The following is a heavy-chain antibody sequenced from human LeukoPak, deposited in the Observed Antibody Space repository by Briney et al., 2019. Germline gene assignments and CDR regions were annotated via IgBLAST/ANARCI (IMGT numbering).Heavy chain of an antibody. J-gene: IGHJ1*01. CDR1: GGTTDDYG. V-gene: IGHV3-23*01. CDR2: ISGSGGTT. D-gene: IGHD2-2*01. CDR3: AKLGDIVVVPAAMVYFQH. Sequence: GGSLRLSCAASGGTTDDYGMSWVRQAPGKGLEWVSAISGSGGTTYYADSVKGRFTISRDNSKNTLSLQMNSLRAEDTAVYYCAKLGDIVVVPAAMVYFQHWGQGTLVTVSS.